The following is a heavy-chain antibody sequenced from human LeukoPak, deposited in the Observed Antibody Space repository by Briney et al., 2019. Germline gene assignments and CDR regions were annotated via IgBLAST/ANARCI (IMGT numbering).Heavy chain of an antibody. CDR1: GFTFGDYA. D-gene: IGHD6-13*01. Sequence: GGSLRLSCTASGFTFGDYAMSWVRQAPGKGLEWVGFIRSKAYGGTTEYAASVKGRFTISRDDSKSIAYLQMNSLKTEDTAVYYCTIRAAAGGAVDYWGQGTLVTVSS. V-gene: IGHV3-49*04. J-gene: IGHJ4*02. CDR3: TIRAAAGGAVDY. CDR2: IRSKAYGGTT.